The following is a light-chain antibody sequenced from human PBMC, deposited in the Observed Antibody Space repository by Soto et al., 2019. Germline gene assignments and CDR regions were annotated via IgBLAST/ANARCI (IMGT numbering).Light chain of an antibody. V-gene: IGLV2-11*01. Sequence: QSALTQPRSVSGSHGQSVTISCTGTSSDVGGYNYVSWYQQQPGKAPELMIYDVSKRPSGVPDRFSGSKSGNTASLTISGLKAEDEADYYCCSYAGSYTYVFGTGTKLTVL. CDR2: DVS. CDR3: CSYAGSYTYV. J-gene: IGLJ1*01. CDR1: SSDVGGYNY.